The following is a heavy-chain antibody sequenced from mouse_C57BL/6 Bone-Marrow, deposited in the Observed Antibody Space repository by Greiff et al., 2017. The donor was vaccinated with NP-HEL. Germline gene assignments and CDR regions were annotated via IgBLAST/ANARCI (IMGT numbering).Heavy chain of an antibody. CDR2: INPNYGTT. CDR3: ARDHYGSSWRWFAY. V-gene: IGHV1-39*01. D-gene: IGHD1-1*01. CDR1: GYSLTDYN. J-gene: IGHJ3*01. Sequence: EVQLVESGPELVKPGASVKISCKASGYSLTDYNMNWVKQSNGKSLEWIGVINPNYGTTSYNQKFKGKATLTVDQSSSTAYMQLNSLTSEDSAVYYCARDHYGSSWRWFAYWGQGTLVTVSA.